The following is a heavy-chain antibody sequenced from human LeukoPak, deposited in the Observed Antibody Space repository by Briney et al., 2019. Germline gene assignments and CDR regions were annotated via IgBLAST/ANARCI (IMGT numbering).Heavy chain of an antibody. D-gene: IGHD3-3*01. CDR2: IYYSGST. CDR3: ARVRGYDFWSGYSGYYYMDA. CDR1: GGSISSYH. Sequence: SETLSLTCTVSGGSISSYHWSWIRQPPGKGLECIGYIYYSGSTHYNPSLKSRVTISVDTSKNQFSLKLSSVTAADTAVYYCARVRGYDFWSGYSGYYYMDAWGKGTTVTVSS. J-gene: IGHJ6*03. V-gene: IGHV4-59*12.